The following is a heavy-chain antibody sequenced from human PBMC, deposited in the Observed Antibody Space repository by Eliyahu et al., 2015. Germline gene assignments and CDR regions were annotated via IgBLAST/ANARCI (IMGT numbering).Heavy chain of an antibody. D-gene: IGHD3-10*01. Sequence: QLQLQESGPGLVKPSETLSLTCTVSGDSISSSSYYWGWIRQSPGKGLEWVGATHKNGSSYYSTSLRSRVTLXVDTSRNXFSLRLTSVTAADTAVYYCARHRGKTYGSIGWFDPWGQGTLVTVSS. CDR3: ARHRGKTYGSIGWFDP. J-gene: IGHJ5*02. CDR2: THKNGSS. V-gene: IGHV4-39*01. CDR1: GDSISSSSYY.